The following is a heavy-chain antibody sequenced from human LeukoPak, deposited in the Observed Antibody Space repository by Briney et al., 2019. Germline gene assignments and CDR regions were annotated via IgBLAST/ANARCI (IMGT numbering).Heavy chain of an antibody. CDR3: GRRSRSTWNYRRGDY. CDR2: IYYSGTT. D-gene: IGHD1-7*01. J-gene: IGHJ4*02. Sequence: MPSETLSLTCTVSGGSISSSHYYWGWIRQPPGKGLEWIGTIYYSGTTYYNPSLKSRVTISVDTSKNQFSLKLTSVTAADTAVYYCGRRSRSTWNYRRGDYWGQGTLVTVSS. V-gene: IGHV4-39*01. CDR1: GGSISSSHYY.